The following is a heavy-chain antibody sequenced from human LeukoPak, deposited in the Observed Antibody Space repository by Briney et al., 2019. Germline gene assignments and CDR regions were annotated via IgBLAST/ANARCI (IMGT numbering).Heavy chain of an antibody. J-gene: IGHJ4*02. V-gene: IGHV4-31*03. D-gene: IGHD5-18*01. CDR3: ARIPDGDSYGWFDY. CDR2: IYYRGRT. Sequence: SETLSLTCTVSGGSISSGAYYWSWIRQYPGEGLGWIGYIYYRGRTNYNPSLKSRVTISLDTSKNQFSLNLISVTAADTAVYFCARIPDGDSYGWFDYWDQGTLVTVSS. CDR1: GGSISSGAYY.